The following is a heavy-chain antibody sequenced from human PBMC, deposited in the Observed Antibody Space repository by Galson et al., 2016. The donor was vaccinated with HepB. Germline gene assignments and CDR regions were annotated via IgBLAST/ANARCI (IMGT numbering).Heavy chain of an antibody. V-gene: IGHV3-30*18. CDR1: GFTFSSYG. J-gene: IGHJ4*02. CDR2: ISYDGSNK. CDR3: AKDGRIYCSRSSCHDHFYY. D-gene: IGHD2-2*01. Sequence: ASGFTFSSYGMHWVRQAPGKGLEWVAFISYDGSNKKYADSVKGRFPISRDNSKKTPYLQMNSLRAEDTAVYYCAKDGRIYCSRSSCHDHFYYWGQGTLVTVSS.